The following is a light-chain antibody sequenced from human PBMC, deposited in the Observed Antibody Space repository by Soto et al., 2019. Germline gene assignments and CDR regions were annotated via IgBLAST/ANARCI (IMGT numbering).Light chain of an antibody. CDR1: TSNIGAGYD. Sequence: QSVLTQPPSASGAPGQRVTIACTGSTSNIGAGYDVHWYRHLPGAAPKLLLSGHSHRPSGVPDRLSGSKSGTSASLAITGLQAEDEADYYCQSYDSGLVGLIFGAGTQLTVL. CDR3: QSYDSGLVGLI. J-gene: IGLJ2*01. V-gene: IGLV1-40*01. CDR2: GHS.